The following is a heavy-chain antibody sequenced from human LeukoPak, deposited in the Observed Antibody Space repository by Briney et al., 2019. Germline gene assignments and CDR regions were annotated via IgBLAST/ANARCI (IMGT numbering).Heavy chain of an antibody. V-gene: IGHV1-2*02. CDR1: GYTFTGYY. CDR3: ARSGSYHGRAFDI. Sequence: ASVKVSCKASGYTFTGYYMHWVRQAPGQGLEWMGWINPNSGGTNYAQKLQGRVTMTTDTSTSTAYMELRSLRSDDTAVYYCARSGSYHGRAFDIWGQGTMVTVSS. D-gene: IGHD1-26*01. CDR2: INPNSGGT. J-gene: IGHJ3*02.